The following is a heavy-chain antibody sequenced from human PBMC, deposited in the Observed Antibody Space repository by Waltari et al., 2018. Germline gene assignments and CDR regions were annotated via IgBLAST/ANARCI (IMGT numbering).Heavy chain of an antibody. CDR2: ISHSGST. CDR3: VRDLGGSGNSWFDA. Sequence: QVPLQESGPGLARPSATLSLTCDVSSYSIRSGYFWGWIRQPPGKGLQWIGSISHSGSTYYNPSLKSRVTLSVDTSKNQFALKVTSVTAADTATYYCVRDLGGSGNSWFDAWGQGSLVIVSS. CDR1: SYSIRSGYF. V-gene: IGHV4-38-2*02. D-gene: IGHD3-10*01. J-gene: IGHJ5*02.